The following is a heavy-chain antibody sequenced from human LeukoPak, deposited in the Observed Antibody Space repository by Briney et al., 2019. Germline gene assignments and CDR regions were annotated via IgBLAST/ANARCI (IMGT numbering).Heavy chain of an antibody. CDR1: GGSVSDYY. CDR2: ISYSGST. J-gene: IGHJ6*03. V-gene: IGHV4-59*02. CDR3: ARALYSSGYEGYYYYMDV. D-gene: IGHD6-19*01. Sequence: SETLSLTCTISGGSVSDYYWSWIRQSPGKGLEWIGYISYSGSTNYNPSLKNRVTISVDTSKNQFSLRLISVTAADTAMYYCARALYSSGYEGYYYYMDVWGKGTTVTASS.